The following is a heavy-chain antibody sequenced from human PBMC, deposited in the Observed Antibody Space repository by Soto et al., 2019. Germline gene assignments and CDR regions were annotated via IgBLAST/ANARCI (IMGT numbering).Heavy chain of an antibody. D-gene: IGHD3-22*01. CDR2: ISSSSYI. J-gene: IGHJ3*01. CDR1: GFTFSSST. V-gene: IGHV3-21*01. Sequence: NLGGSLRLSCTGSGFTFSSSTMTWVRQGPGKGLEWVSSISSSSYIYYADSVKGRFTISRDNAKNSLYLQMNSLRAEDTAVYYCARDRPHYYDSSVSGAFDFWGQGTMVTVSS. CDR3: ARDRPHYYDSSVSGAFDF.